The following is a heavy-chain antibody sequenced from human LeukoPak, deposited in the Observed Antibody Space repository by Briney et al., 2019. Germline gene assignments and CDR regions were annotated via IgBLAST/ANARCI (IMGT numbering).Heavy chain of an antibody. CDR2: IYTSGST. D-gene: IGHD3-10*01. CDR1: GGSISSGSYY. CDR3: AREGRGVRGSFAFYYYYMDV. Sequence: SETLSLTCTVSGGSISSGSYYWSWIRQPAGKGLEWIGRIYTSGSTNYNPSLKSRVTISVDTSKNQFSLKLSSVTAADTAVYYCAREGRGVRGSFAFYYYYMDVWGKGTTVTISS. V-gene: IGHV4-61*02. J-gene: IGHJ6*03.